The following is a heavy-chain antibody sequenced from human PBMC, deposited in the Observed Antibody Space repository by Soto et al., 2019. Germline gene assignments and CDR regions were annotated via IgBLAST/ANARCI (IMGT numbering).Heavy chain of an antibody. CDR3: ARGVRITMVRGVSDLDY. CDR1: GGTFSSYA. V-gene: IGHV1-69*12. Sequence: QVQLVQSGAEVKKPGSSVKVSCKASGGTFSSYAISWVRQAPGQGLEWMGGIIPIFGTANYAQKFQGRVTITEDGSTSTAYMELSSLRSEDTAVYYCARGVRITMVRGVSDLDYWGQGTLVTVSS. J-gene: IGHJ4*02. D-gene: IGHD3-10*01. CDR2: IIPIFGTA.